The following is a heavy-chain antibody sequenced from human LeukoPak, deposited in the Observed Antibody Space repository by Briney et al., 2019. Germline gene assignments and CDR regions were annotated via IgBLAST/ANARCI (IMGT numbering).Heavy chain of an antibody. CDR3: ARDFHCSGGSCLDAFDI. CDR1: GYTFTSND. V-gene: IGHV1-8*01. CDR2: MNANSGNT. D-gene: IGHD2-15*01. Sequence: GASVKVSCKASGYTFTSNDINWVRQATGQGLEWMGWMNANSGNTGYAQKFQGRVTMTRNTSISTAYMELSSLRSEDTAVYYCARDFHCSGGSCLDAFDIWGQGTMVTVSS. J-gene: IGHJ3*02.